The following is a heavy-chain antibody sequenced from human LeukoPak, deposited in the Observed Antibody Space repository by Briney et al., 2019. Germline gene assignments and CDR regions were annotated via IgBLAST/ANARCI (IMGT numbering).Heavy chain of an antibody. V-gene: IGHV4-39*07. J-gene: IGHJ4*02. CDR2: IYYSGST. CDR1: GGSISSSSYY. Sequence: SETLSLTCTVSGGSISSSSYYWGWIRQPPGKGLEWIGSIYYSGSTYYNPSLKSRVTISVDTSKNQFSLKLSSVAAADTAVYYCARMEDYYDSSGSQGYFDYWGQETLVTVSS. D-gene: IGHD3-22*01. CDR3: ARMEDYYDSSGSQGYFDY.